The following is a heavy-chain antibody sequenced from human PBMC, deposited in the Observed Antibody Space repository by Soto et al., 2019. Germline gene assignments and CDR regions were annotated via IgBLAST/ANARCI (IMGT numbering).Heavy chain of an antibody. CDR3: ARAADNYESGTSYRRFDY. CDR2: IYYTGRA. CDR1: GVSITSDNFY. Sequence: QVQLQESGPRLVKPSQTLSLTCNVSGVSITSDNFYWSWIRQHPGKGLEWIGYIYYTGRAYYSPSLESRVLISVDTSKNQFFLNVTSVTVADTAVYYCARAADNYESGTSYRRFDYWGQGAPVAVSS. J-gene: IGHJ4*02. D-gene: IGHD3-10*01. V-gene: IGHV4-31*03.